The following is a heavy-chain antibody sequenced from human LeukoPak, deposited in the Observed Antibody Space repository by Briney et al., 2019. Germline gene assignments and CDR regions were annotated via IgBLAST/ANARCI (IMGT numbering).Heavy chain of an antibody. D-gene: IGHD3-22*01. V-gene: IGHV4-30-4*08. Sequence: SETLSLTCTVSGGSISSGDYYWSWIRQPPGKGLEWIGYIYYSGSTYYNPSLKSRVTISVDTSKNQFSLKLSSVTAADTAVYYCARAGDSGYYYDSSGYYYFDYWGQGTLVTVSS. CDR2: IYYSGST. J-gene: IGHJ4*02. CDR1: GGSISSGDYY. CDR3: ARAGDSGYYYDSSGYYYFDY.